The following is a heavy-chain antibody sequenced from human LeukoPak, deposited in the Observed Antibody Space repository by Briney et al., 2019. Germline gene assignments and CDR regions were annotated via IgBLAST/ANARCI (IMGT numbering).Heavy chain of an antibody. CDR2: INHSGTT. CDR1: GGSFSGYY. J-gene: IGHJ5*02. D-gene: IGHD3-3*01. Sequence: PSETLSLTCAVYGGSFSGYYWSWIRQPPGKGLEWIGEINHSGTTNYNPSLKSRVTISVDTSKNQFSLKLSSVTAADTAVYYCARLWGVSGFLEWLWFDPWGQGTLVTVSS. V-gene: IGHV4-34*01. CDR3: ARLWGVSGFLEWLWFDP.